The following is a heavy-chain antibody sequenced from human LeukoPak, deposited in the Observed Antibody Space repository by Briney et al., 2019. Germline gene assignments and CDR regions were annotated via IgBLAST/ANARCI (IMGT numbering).Heavy chain of an antibody. V-gene: IGHV4-39*01. D-gene: IGHD5-24*01. J-gene: IGHJ4*02. CDR2: IFYRGTT. CDR3: ARHEEEDGYNAKTPDY. Sequence: SETLSLTCSVSGGSISRSNYFWGWIRQPPGMGLEWIGSIFYRGTTYYNPSLKSRVTISVDTSRNHFSLRLSSVTAADTAVYYCARHEEEDGYNAKTPDYWGRGTLVTVSS. CDR1: GGSISRSNYF.